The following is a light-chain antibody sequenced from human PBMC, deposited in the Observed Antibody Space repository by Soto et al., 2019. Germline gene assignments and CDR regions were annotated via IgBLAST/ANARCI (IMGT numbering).Light chain of an antibody. Sequence: QSVLTQPPSASGSPGQSVTISCTGTSSDVGSYNSVSWYQHHPGKAPKLMIYEVSKRPSGVPDRFSGSKSGNTASLTVSGLQAEDEGDYYCSSYAGVNNLLFGGGTKLTVL. J-gene: IGLJ2*01. CDR1: SSDVGSYNS. V-gene: IGLV2-8*01. CDR3: SSYAGVNNLL. CDR2: EVS.